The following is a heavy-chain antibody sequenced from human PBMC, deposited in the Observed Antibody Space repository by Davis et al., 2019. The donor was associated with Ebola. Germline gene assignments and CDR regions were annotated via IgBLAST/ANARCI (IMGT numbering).Heavy chain of an antibody. J-gene: IGHJ4*02. Sequence: MPSETLSLPCTVSGGSISSSSYYWGWIRQPPGKGLAWIGSIYYSGSTYYNPSLKSRVTISVDTSKNQFSLKLSSVTAADTAAYYCARTWESNWGQGTLVTVSS. D-gene: IGHD1-26*01. CDR1: GGSISSSSYY. CDR3: ARTWESN. CDR2: IYYSGST. V-gene: IGHV4-39*01.